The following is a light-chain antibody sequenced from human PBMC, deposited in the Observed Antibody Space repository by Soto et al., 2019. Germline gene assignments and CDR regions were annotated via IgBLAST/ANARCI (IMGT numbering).Light chain of an antibody. CDR1: QSVSGN. CDR2: GAS. J-gene: IGKJ5*01. CDR3: QQYNNWPPIT. Sequence: EIVMTQSPATLSVSPGERATLSCRASQSVSGNLAWYQQKPGQAPRLLIYGASTRATGIPARFSGSGSGTEFNLTVSSLKSEDFGVYYCQQYNNWPPITFVQGTRLEIK. V-gene: IGKV3-15*01.